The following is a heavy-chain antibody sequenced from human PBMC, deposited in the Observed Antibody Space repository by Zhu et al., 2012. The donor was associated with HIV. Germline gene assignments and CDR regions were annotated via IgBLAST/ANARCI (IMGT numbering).Heavy chain of an antibody. CDR2: IYHSGST. V-gene: IGHV4-61*01. J-gene: IGHJ6*03. D-gene: IGHD6-13*01. CDR3: ARTVGAAASFYNYYMDV. Sequence: QVQLQESGPGLVKPSETLSLTCTVSGGSVSSGTYYWSWIRQPPGKRLEWIGFIYHSGSTNYNPSLKSRVALSVDTSKNQFSLKVTSVTAADTAIYYCARTVGAAASFYNYYMDVWGKGTTVTVSS. CDR1: GGSVSSGTYY.